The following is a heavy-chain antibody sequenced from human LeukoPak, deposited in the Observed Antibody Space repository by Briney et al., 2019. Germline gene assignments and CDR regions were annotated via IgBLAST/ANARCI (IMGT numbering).Heavy chain of an antibody. V-gene: IGHV3-23*01. CDR1: GITFSSYG. Sequence: GGSLRLSCAASGITFSSYGMSWVRQAPGKGLEWASSISSTGGTTYYADSVKGRFTISRDNSKNTLYLQMNSLRAEDTAIYYCAKDSKIVGATFRSYHYMDVWGKGTAVTVSS. CDR3: AKDSKIVGATFRSYHYMDV. J-gene: IGHJ6*03. D-gene: IGHD1-26*01. CDR2: ISSTGGTT.